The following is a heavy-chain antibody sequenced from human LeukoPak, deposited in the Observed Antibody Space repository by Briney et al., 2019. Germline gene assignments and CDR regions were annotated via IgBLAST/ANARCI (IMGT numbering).Heavy chain of an antibody. CDR2: IWYDGSNK. CDR1: GFTFSSYG. Sequence: GGSLRLSCAASGFTFSSYGMHWVRQAPGKGLEWVAVIWYDGSNKYYADSVKGRFTISRDNSKNTLYLQMNSLRAEDTAVYYCARGGARITMIVVVTRVAFDIWGQGTMVTVSS. D-gene: IGHD3-22*01. CDR3: ARGGARITMIVVVTRVAFDI. J-gene: IGHJ3*02. V-gene: IGHV3-33*01.